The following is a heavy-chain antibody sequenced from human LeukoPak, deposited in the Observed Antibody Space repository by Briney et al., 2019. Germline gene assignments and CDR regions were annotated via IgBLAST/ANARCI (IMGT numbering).Heavy chain of an antibody. D-gene: IGHD3-22*01. CDR1: GYTFTTYG. CDR2: ISAYNGNT. Sequence: EASVKVSCKASGYTFTTYGITWVRQAPGQGLEWMGWISAYNGNTNYAQKLQGRVTMTTDTSTRTAYMELRSLRSDDTAVYYCARGHYYDSTDALDIWGQGTMVTVSS. J-gene: IGHJ3*02. V-gene: IGHV1-18*01. CDR3: ARGHYYDSTDALDI.